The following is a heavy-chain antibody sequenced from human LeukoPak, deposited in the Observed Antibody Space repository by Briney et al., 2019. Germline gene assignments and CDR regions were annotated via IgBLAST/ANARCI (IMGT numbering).Heavy chain of an antibody. CDR2: INHIGST. Sequence: PSGALSHTRVVYVGSFSEYYWSRMRPPPGRGGEWVGDINHIGSTNYNPSLKSRVTISVDTSKNQFSLKLSSVTAAETAVYYCARGLRDISRGTHFYDSSGRWGYWGQRTLVTVSS. J-gene: IGHJ4*02. V-gene: IGHV4-34*01. D-gene: IGHD3-22*01. CDR3: ARGLRDISRGTHFYDSSGRWGY. CDR1: VGSFSEYY.